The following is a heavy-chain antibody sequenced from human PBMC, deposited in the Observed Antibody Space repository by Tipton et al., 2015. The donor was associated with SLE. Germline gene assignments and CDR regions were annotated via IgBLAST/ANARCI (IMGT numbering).Heavy chain of an antibody. CDR3: ARDLRAIGDRFDP. D-gene: IGHD3-16*01. J-gene: IGHJ5*02. Sequence: TLSLTCTVSGGSISGYHWSWIRQPAGKGLEWIGRIYVSGSTNYNPSLKSRVTMSVDVSKNQFSLKLSSVTAADTAVYYCARDLRAIGDRFDPWGQGALVTVSS. CDR1: GGSISGYH. V-gene: IGHV4-4*07. CDR2: IYVSGST.